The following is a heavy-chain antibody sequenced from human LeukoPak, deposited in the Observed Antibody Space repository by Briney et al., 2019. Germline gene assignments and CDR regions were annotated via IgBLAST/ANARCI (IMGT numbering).Heavy chain of an antibody. J-gene: IGHJ4*02. D-gene: IGHD3-16*02. V-gene: IGHV3-21*01. CDR2: ISSSSSYI. Sequence: GGSLRLSCAASGFTFSSYSMNWVRQAPGKGLEWVSSISSSSSYIYYADSVKGRFTISRDNAKNSLYLQMNSLRAEDTAVYYCARAHVGDYVWGSYRYAFDYWGQGTLVTVSS. CDR3: ARAHVGDYVWGSYRYAFDY. CDR1: GFTFSSYS.